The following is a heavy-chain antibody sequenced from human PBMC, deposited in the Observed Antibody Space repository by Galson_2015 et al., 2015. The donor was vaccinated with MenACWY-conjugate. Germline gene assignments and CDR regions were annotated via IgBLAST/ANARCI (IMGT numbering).Heavy chain of an antibody. Sequence: SLRLSCAASGFTFNNYAMHWLRPAPGKGLEWLSVISDRGTYTAYADSVEGRFAISRDNSKDTVFLQMTRRGVEDTAVYFWGKDKVAHTAIVTEHLGQRALVSGSS. CDR3: GKDKVAHTAIVTEH. V-gene: IGHV3-23*01. J-gene: IGHJ1*01. CDR2: ISDRGTYT. CDR1: GFTFNNYA. D-gene: IGHD3-16*02.